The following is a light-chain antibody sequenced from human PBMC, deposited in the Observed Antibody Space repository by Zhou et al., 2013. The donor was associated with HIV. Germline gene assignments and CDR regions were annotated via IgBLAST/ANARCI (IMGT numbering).Light chain of an antibody. CDR3: QKYDGVPWT. J-gene: IGKJ1*01. Sequence: DIQMTQSPSTLSASVGDRVTITCRASQSISTWLAWNQQKPGKAPKLLICKASTLESGVPSRFSGSGSGTDFTLTISSLQPEDVATYYCQKYDGVPWTFGQGTKVEIK. CDR2: KAS. CDR1: QSISTW. V-gene: IGKV1-5*03.